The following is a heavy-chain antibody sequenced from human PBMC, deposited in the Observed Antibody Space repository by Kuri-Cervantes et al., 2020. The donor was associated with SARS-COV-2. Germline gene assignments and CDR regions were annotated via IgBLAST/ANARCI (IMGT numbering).Heavy chain of an antibody. V-gene: IGHV1-46*01. CDR3: ARSYPASTYYYYYYGMDV. CDR2: INPSGGST. Sequence: ASVKVSCKASGYTFTSYYMHWVRQAPGQGLEWMGIINPSGGSTSYAQKFQGRVTMTRDTSTSTVYMELSSLRSEDTAVYYCARSYPASTYYYYYYGMDVWGQGTTVTVSS. D-gene: IGHD2/OR15-2a*01. J-gene: IGHJ6*02. CDR1: GYTFTSYY.